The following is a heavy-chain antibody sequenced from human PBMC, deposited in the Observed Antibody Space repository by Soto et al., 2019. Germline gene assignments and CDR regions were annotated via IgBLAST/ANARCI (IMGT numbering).Heavy chain of an antibody. CDR3: ARVEGIAVAGPFDY. V-gene: IGHV1-69*12. CDR2: IIPIFGTA. D-gene: IGHD6-19*01. CDR1: GGTFSSYA. Sequence: QVQLVQSGAEVKKPGSSVKVSCKASGGTFSSYAISWERQAPEPGLEWMGGIIPIFGTANYAQKFQGRVTITADESTSTAYMELSSLRSEDTAVYYCARVEGIAVAGPFDYWGQGTLVTVSS. J-gene: IGHJ4*02.